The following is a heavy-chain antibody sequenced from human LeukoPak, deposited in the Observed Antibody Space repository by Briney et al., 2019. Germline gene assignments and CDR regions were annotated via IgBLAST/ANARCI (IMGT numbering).Heavy chain of an antibody. V-gene: IGHV4-30-4*01. CDR3: ASRTYYYGSETYYGGGFFDY. CDR1: GGSISSGDYY. CDR2: IYYSGST. J-gene: IGHJ4*02. D-gene: IGHD3-10*01. Sequence: PSETLSLTCTVSGGSISSGDYYWSWIRQPPGKGLEWIGYIYYSGSTYHNPSLKSRVTISLDTSKNQFSLKLSSVTAADTAVYYCASRTYYYGSETYYGGGFFDYWGQGALVTVSS.